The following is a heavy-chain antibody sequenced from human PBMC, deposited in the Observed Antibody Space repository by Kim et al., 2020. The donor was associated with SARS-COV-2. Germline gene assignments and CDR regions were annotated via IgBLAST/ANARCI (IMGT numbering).Heavy chain of an antibody. Sequence: ASVKVSCKTSGYSFSSYGISWVRQAPGQGLEWMGWISGYNGNTKYGQKVQDRVTMTTDTSTTTVYMELRSLRFDDTAVYYCARTMYNYDVLTGYYSGLGYWGQGTLVTVSS. J-gene: IGHJ4*02. V-gene: IGHV1-18*01. CDR2: ISGYNGNT. CDR3: ARTMYNYDVLTGYYSGLGY. D-gene: IGHD3-9*01. CDR1: GYSFSSYG.